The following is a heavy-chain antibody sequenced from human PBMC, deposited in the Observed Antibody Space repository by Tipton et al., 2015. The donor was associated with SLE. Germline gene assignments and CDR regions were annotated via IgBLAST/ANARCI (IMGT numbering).Heavy chain of an antibody. D-gene: IGHD3-22*01. V-gene: IGHV4-30-4*01. J-gene: IGHJ4*02. CDR1: GGSISSGDYY. CDR3: ARRFGSGYYFDGDY. CDR2: IYYSGST. Sequence: TLSLTCTVSGGSISSGDYYWSWIRQPPGKGLEWIGYIYYSGSTYYNPSLKSRVTISVDTSKNQFSLKLSSVTAADTAVYYCARRFGSGYYFDGDYWGQGNLVTVSS.